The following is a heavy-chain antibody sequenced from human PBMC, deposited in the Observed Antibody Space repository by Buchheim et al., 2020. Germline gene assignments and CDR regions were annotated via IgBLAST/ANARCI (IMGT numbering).Heavy chain of an antibody. V-gene: IGHV3-30*04. J-gene: IGHJ6*02. CDR1: GFTFSHYA. CDR3: ARDRGSGWSYYYYGLDV. D-gene: IGHD6-19*01. CDR2: ISYDGSTI. Sequence: QVQLVGSGGGVVQPGRSLRLSCAASGFTFSHYAVHWVRQAPGKGLEWVAVISYDGSTIYYADSVKGRFTFSRDNSKNTLSLQMNSLRAEDTAVYYCARDRGSGWSYYYYGLDVWGQGTT.